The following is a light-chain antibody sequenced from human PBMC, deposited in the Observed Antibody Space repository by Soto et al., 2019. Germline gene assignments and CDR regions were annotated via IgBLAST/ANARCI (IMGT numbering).Light chain of an antibody. CDR1: QSISRT. CDR3: QQYNRFST. CDR2: EAS. V-gene: IGKV1-5*01. J-gene: IGKJ1*01. Sequence: DIQMTQSPPTLSASVGDRVTITCRASQSISRTLAWYQQKPGKAPKLLIFEASTLGSGVPSRFSGSGSGTEFTLTVSSLQPDDFATYYCQQYNRFSTFGQGTNVDIK.